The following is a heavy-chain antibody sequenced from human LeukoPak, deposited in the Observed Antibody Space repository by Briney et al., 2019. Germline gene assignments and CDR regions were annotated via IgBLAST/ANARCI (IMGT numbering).Heavy chain of an antibody. CDR3: ARRYSDSGNYYYMDV. V-gene: IGHV1-8*01. Sequence: ASVKVSCKASGYTFTSYDINWVRQATGQGLEWMGWMNPNSGNTGYAQNSQGRVTMTRNTSISTAYMELSSLRSEDTAVYYCARRYSDSGNYYYMDVWGKGTTVTISS. CDR2: MNPNSGNT. J-gene: IGHJ6*03. CDR1: GYTFTSYD. D-gene: IGHD3-22*01.